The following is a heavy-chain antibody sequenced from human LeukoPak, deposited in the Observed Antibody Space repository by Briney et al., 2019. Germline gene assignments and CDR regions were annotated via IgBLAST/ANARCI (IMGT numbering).Heavy chain of an antibody. CDR3: ARDGSRWVVITYNWFDP. V-gene: IGHV3-30*03. Sequence: HPGGSLRLSCAASGFTFSSYGMHWVRQAPGKGLEWVAVISYDGSNKYYADSVKGRFTISRDNSKNTLYPQMNSLRAEDTAVYYCARDGSRWVVITYNWFDPWGQGTLVTVSS. D-gene: IGHD3-22*01. CDR1: GFTFSSYG. J-gene: IGHJ5*02. CDR2: ISYDGSNK.